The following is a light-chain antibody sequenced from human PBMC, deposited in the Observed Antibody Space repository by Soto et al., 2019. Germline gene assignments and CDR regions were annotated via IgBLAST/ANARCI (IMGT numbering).Light chain of an antibody. CDR1: SSDVGDYKY. CDR3: TSDTTTSTLL. V-gene: IGLV2-14*01. Sequence: QSALTQPASVSGSPGQSITISCTRTSSDVGDYKYVSWYQHHPGKAPKLMIYEVSNRPSWVSNRFTGSKSGNTASLTISGLQAEDEGDYYCTSDTTTSTLLFGGGTKVTVL. J-gene: IGLJ2*01. CDR2: EVS.